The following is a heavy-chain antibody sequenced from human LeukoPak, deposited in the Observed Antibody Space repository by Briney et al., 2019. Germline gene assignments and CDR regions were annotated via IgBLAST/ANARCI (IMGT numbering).Heavy chain of an antibody. CDR3: ALLGGIVVVPAAHYYYYYMDV. CDR2: INPNGGGT. D-gene: IGHD2-2*01. CDR1: GYTFTGYY. J-gene: IGHJ6*03. Sequence: ASVKVSCKASGYTFTGYYMHWVRQAPGQGLEWMGWINPNGGGTNYAQKFQGRVTMTRDTSISTAYMELSRLRSDDTAVYYCALLGGIVVVPAAHYYYYYMDVWGKGTTVTISS. V-gene: IGHV1-2*02.